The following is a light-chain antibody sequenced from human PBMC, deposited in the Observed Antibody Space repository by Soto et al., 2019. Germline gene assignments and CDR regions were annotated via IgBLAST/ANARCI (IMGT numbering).Light chain of an antibody. CDR3: KQSYITPYT. CDR1: QTITSY. Sequence: DIQMTQSPSSLSASVGDRVTITCRASQTITSYLHWYQQKPGKAPDLLIYGASSLQTGVPSRFSGSGSGTDFTLTITIMQPEDFATYYCKQSYITPYTFGQGPKLEIK. V-gene: IGKV1-39*01. J-gene: IGKJ2*01. CDR2: GAS.